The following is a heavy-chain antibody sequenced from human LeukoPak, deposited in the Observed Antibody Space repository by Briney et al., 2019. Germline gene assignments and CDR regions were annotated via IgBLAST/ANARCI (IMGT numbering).Heavy chain of an antibody. J-gene: IGHJ4*02. CDR2: ISSSSSYI. D-gene: IGHD6-13*01. Sequence: GGSLRLSCAASGFTFSSYSMNWVRQAPGKGLEWVSSISSSSSYIYYADSVKGRFTISRDNAKNSLYLQMNSLRAVDTAVYYCARDELGSSCHDYWGQGTLVTVSS. V-gene: IGHV3-21*01. CDR3: ARDELGSSCHDY. CDR1: GFTFSSYS.